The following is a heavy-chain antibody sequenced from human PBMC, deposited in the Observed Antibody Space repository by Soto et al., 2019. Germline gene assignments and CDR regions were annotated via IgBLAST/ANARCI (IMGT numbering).Heavy chain of an antibody. V-gene: IGHV3-74*01. J-gene: IGHJ6*02. D-gene: IGHD1-7*01. CDR1: GFKFSTYW. CDR3: ARGPLNGTKDYCLDV. Sequence: EVQLVESGGGLVKHGGYLRLSCAASGFKFSTYWMHWVRHPPGKGLVWVSRINNDGSNTAYADSVKGRFTSSRDNAQNKLYLKMNSLRADDTAVYYCARGPLNGTKDYCLDVWGQGTRVSVSS. CDR2: INNDGSNT.